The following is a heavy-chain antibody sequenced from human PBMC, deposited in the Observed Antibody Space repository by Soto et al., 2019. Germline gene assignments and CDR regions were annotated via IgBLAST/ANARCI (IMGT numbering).Heavy chain of an antibody. CDR1: GGSISSGDYY. J-gene: IGHJ4*02. V-gene: IGHV4-30-4*01. CDR3: ARASAYYDSSGYYLDY. D-gene: IGHD3-22*01. Sequence: SETLSLTCTVSGGSISSGDYYWSWIRQPPGKGLEWIGYIYYSGSTYYNPSLKSRVTISVDTSKNQFSLKLSSVTAADTAVYYCARASAYYDSSGYYLDYWGQGTLVTVSS. CDR2: IYYSGST.